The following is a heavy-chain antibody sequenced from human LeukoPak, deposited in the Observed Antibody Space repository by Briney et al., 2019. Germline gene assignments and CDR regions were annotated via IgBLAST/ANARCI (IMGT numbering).Heavy chain of an antibody. V-gene: IGHV3-64*01. CDR2: ISSNGGST. CDR1: GFTFSSYA. J-gene: IGHJ4*02. Sequence: GGSLRLSCAASGFTFSSYAMHWFRQAPGKGLEYVSAISSNGGSTYYANSVKGRFTIYRDNSKNTLYLQMGSLRAEDMAVYYCARGGRLPAAGDFDYWGQGTLVTVSS. D-gene: IGHD2-21*01. CDR3: ARGGRLPAAGDFDY.